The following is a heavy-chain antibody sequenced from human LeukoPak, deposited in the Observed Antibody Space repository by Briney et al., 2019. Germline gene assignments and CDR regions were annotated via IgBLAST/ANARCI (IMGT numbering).Heavy chain of an antibody. CDR3: AKENYDFWSGSYMDV. J-gene: IGHJ6*03. CDR2: ISGSGGST. D-gene: IGHD3-3*01. Sequence: PGGSLRLSCAASGFTFSSYAMSWVRQAPGKGLEWVPAISGSGGSTYYADSVKGRFTISRDNSKNTLYLQMNSLRAEDTAVYYCAKENYDFWSGSYMDVWGKGTTVTVSS. V-gene: IGHV3-23*01. CDR1: GFTFSSYA.